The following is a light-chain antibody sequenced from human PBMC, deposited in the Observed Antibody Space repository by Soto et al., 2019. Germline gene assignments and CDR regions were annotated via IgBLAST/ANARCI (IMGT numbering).Light chain of an antibody. CDR2: DAS. Sequence: DIQMTQSPATLSASVGDRVTITCRASQSVRSWLAWYQQKPGTAPKLLILDASRLESGVPSRFSGSASGTEFTLTISSLQPDDFATYYCQQYDNYPLTFGGGTKVEIK. J-gene: IGKJ4*01. V-gene: IGKV1-5*01. CDR3: QQYDNYPLT. CDR1: QSVRSW.